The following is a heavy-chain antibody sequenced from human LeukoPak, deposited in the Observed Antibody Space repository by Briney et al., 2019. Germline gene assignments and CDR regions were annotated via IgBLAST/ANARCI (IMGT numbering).Heavy chain of an antibody. D-gene: IGHD1-26*01. CDR1: GFTLSSYA. V-gene: IGHV3-23*01. Sequence: GGSLRLSCAASGFTLSSYAMSWVRQAPGKGLEWVSAISGSGGSTYYADSVKGRFTTSRDNSKNTLYLQMNSLRAEDTAVYYCAKDWDDAFDIWGQGTMVTVSS. CDR2: ISGSGGST. CDR3: AKDWDDAFDI. J-gene: IGHJ3*02.